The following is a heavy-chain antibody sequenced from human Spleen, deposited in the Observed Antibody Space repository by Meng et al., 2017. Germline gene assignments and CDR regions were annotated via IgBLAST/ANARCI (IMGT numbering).Heavy chain of an antibody. J-gene: IGHJ6*02. Sequence: GESLKISCAASGFTFCSCSMSSVRQAPGKGLEWVSYISSGGSIIYYADSVKGRFTISRDNAKNSLYLQMNSLRAEDTAVYYCARVGNMVRGVTSGMDVWGQGTTVTVSS. V-gene: IGHV3-48*03. CDR2: ISSGGSII. D-gene: IGHD3-10*01. CDR3: ARVGNMVRGVTSGMDV. CDR1: GFTFCSCS.